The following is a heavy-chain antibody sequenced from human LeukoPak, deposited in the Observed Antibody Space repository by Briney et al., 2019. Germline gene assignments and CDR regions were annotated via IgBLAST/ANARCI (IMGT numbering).Heavy chain of an antibody. D-gene: IGHD2-21*02. CDR3: ATDRDNSDWQKRFDS. Sequence: GGSLRLSCAASGFTFSTYWMNWYRQAPGKGLEWVGNINQDASEINYVDSVRGRFTISRDNAKNSLHLRMNSLRAEDTAVYYCATDRDNSDWQKRFDSWGQGTLVTVSS. J-gene: IGHJ4*02. CDR2: INQDASEI. V-gene: IGHV3-7*01. CDR1: GFTFSTYW.